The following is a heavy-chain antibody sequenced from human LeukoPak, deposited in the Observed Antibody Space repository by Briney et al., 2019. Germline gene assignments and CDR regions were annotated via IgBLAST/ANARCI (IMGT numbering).Heavy chain of an antibody. CDR1: GFSFSSYA. V-gene: IGHV3-30*03. D-gene: IGHD4-23*01. J-gene: IGHJ5*02. CDR3: ARGSTVVWKPPFDP. Sequence: GSLRLSCAASGFSFSSYAMHWVRQAPGKGLEWVALISYDGSNKYYADSVKGRFTISRDNSKNTLYLQMNSLRAEDTAVYYCARGSTVVWKPPFDPWGQGTLVTVSS. CDR2: ISYDGSNK.